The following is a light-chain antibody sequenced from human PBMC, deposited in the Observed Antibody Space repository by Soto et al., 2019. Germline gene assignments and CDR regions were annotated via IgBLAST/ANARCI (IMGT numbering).Light chain of an antibody. Sequence: QSALTQPPSASGSPGQSVTISCTRSSSDVGDYTYVSWYQQHPARAPKLIIYEVSNRPSGVSDRFSASKSGNTASLTISGLQAEDEAEYYCSSYTSSFTLLFGGWTKLTVL. CDR2: EVS. CDR1: SSDVGDYTY. CDR3: SSYTSSFTLL. V-gene: IGLV2-14*01. J-gene: IGLJ2*01.